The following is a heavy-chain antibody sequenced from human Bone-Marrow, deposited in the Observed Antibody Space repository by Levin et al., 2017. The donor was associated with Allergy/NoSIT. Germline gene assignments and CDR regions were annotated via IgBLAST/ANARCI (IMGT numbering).Heavy chain of an antibody. D-gene: IGHD3-22*01. CDR1: GFTFSSHD. CDR3: ARSHQWLAGGAFDT. CDR2: IGTAGDT. J-gene: IGHJ3*02. V-gene: IGHV3-13*04. Sequence: GESLKISCAASGFTFSSHDMHWVRQPTGKGLERVSDIGTAGDTYYTRSVQGRFTISRDNAKNSLYLQMNSLRVGDTAVYFCARSHQWLAGGAFDTWGQGTMVTVSS.